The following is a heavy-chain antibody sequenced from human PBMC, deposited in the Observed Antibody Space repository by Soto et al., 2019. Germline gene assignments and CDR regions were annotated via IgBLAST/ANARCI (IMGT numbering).Heavy chain of an antibody. J-gene: IGHJ5*02. CDR2: ISSSSSTI. D-gene: IGHD2-15*01. CDR3: ARDRYCSGGSCTGP. V-gene: IGHV3-48*01. Sequence: EVQLVESGGGLVQPGGSLRLSCAASGFTFSSYSMNWVRQAPGKGLEWVSYISSSSSTIYYADSVKGRFTISRDNAKNSLYLQMNSLRAEHTAVYYCARDRYCSGGSCTGPWGHGTLVTVSS. CDR1: GFTFSSYS.